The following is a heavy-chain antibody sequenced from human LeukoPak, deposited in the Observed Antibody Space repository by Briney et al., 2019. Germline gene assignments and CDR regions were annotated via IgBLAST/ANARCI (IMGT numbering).Heavy chain of an antibody. CDR1: GGSFSGYY. D-gene: IGHD1-7*01. Sequence: PSETLSLTCAVYGGSFSGYYWSWIRQPPGKGLEWIGEINHSGSTNYNPSLKSRVTISVDTSKNQFSLKLSSVTAADTAVYYCARAGVLELNAFDIWGQGTMVTVSS. CDR2: INHSGST. V-gene: IGHV4-34*01. J-gene: IGHJ3*02. CDR3: ARAGVLELNAFDI.